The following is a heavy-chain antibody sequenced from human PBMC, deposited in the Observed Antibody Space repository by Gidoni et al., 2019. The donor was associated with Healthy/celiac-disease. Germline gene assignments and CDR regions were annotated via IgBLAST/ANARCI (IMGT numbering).Heavy chain of an antibody. CDR2: ISGRSGST. CDR3: AKDRSSSITMIVVVRYFDY. Sequence: EVQLLESGGGLVPPGGSLRLSCAASGFSFTSYAMRWIRQAPGKGLEWVSAISGRSGSTYYADSVKGRFTISRDNSKNTLYLQMNSLRAEDTAVYYCAKDRSSSITMIVVVRYFDYWGQGTLVTVSS. CDR1: GFSFTSYA. V-gene: IGHV3-23*01. J-gene: IGHJ4*02. D-gene: IGHD3-22*01.